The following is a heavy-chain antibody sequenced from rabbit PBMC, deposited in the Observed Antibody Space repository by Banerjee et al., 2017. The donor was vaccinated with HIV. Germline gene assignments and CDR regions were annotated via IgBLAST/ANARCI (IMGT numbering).Heavy chain of an antibody. CDR2: IGAGSGTT. CDR3: ARGSAYAGAGYGGHGL. Sequence: WVRQAPGKGLEWIGCIGAGSGTTYYASWAKGRFTISKTSSTTVALQMTSLTAADTATYFCARGSAYAGAGYGGHGLWGPGTLVTVS. V-gene: IGHV1S40*01. D-gene: IGHD4-2*01. J-gene: IGHJ4*01.